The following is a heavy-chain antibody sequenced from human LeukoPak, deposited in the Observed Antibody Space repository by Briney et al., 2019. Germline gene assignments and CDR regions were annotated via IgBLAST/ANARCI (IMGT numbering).Heavy chain of an antibody. Sequence: GESLKISCKGSGYRFTDYRIGWVRQMPGKGLEWMGIIYPDDANTRYSPSFQGQVTISADKSINTAHLQWSSLKASDTAMYYCARGAAGTTPDYYYYGLDVWGQGTTVRVSS. D-gene: IGHD1-7*01. CDR2: IYPDDANT. CDR3: ARGAAGTTPDYYYYGLDV. CDR1: GYRFTDYR. J-gene: IGHJ6*02. V-gene: IGHV5-51*01.